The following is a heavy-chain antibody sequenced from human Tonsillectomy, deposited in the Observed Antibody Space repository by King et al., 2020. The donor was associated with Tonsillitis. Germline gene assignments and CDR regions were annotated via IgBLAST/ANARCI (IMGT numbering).Heavy chain of an antibody. CDR3: ARRIGDGGYFFDY. V-gene: IGHV3-33*01. CDR1: GFTFSSYG. D-gene: IGHD3-10*01. Sequence: VQLVESGGGVVQTGRSLRLSCAASGFTFSSYGMHWVRQAPGKGLEWVAVIWYDGSNEYYADSVKGRFTISRDNSKNTLYLQMNSLRAEDTAVYYCARRIGDGGYFFDYVGQGTLVTVSS. J-gene: IGHJ4*02. CDR2: IWYDGSNE.